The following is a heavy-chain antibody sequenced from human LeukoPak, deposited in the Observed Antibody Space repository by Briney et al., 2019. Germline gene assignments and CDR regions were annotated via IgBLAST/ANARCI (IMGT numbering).Heavy chain of an antibody. CDR1: GFTFTSSA. CDR2: IVVGSGNT. Sequence: SVKVPCKASGFTFTSSAMQWVRQARGQRLEWIGWIVVGSGNTNYAQKFQERVTITRGMSTSTAYMELSSLRSEDTAVYYCVTNNYYDSSGYFDYWGQGTLVTVSS. J-gene: IGHJ4*02. CDR3: VTNNYYDSSGYFDY. V-gene: IGHV1-58*02. D-gene: IGHD3-22*01.